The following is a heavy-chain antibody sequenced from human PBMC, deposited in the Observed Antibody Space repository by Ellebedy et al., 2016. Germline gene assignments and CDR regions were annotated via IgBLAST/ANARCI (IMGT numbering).Heavy chain of an antibody. CDR1: GFTFSDYQ. CDR2: ISSIGSSI. J-gene: IGHJ3*02. Sequence: GESLKISXAASGFTFSDYQMSWIRQAPGKGLEWVAYISSIGSSIYYADSVKGAFTITRDNAKNSLYLQMNSLRAEDTALYYCARARARPGAFDIWGQGTVLTVSS. V-gene: IGHV3-11*01. CDR3: ARARARPGAFDI. D-gene: IGHD6-6*01.